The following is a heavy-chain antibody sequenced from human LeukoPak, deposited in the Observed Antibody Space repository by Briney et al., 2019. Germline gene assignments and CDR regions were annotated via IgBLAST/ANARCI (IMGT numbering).Heavy chain of an antibody. CDR3: ARGVKTIAARPPYFDY. V-gene: IGHV3-7*04. Sequence: GVSLRLFCAASGFTFSSYWMTWVRQAPGKGLEWVANIKQDGSEKYYVDSVKGRFTISRDNAKNSLYLQMNSLRVEDTAVYYCARGVKTIAARPPYFDYWGQGTLVTVPS. D-gene: IGHD6-6*01. CDR2: IKQDGSEK. CDR1: GFTFSSYW. J-gene: IGHJ4*02.